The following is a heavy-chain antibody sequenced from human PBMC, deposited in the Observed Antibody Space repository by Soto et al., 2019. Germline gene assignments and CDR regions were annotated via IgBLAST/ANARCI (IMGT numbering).Heavy chain of an antibody. D-gene: IGHD3-9*01. CDR2: IYYIGST. V-gene: IGHV4-59*08. Sequence: SETLSLTCTVSGGSISSYYWSWIRQPPGKGLEWIGYIYYIGSTNYNPSLKSRVTISVVTSKNDFSLKLSSVTAADTAVYYCARGTDYDILTGYYPVYYFDYWGQGTLVTVSS. CDR3: ARGTDYDILTGYYPVYYFDY. CDR1: GGSISSYY. J-gene: IGHJ4*02.